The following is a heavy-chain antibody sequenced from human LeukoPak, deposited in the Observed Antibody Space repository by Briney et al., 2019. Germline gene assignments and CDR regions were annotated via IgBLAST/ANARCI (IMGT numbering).Heavy chain of an antibody. CDR3: AGDTSSGWYGASGY. D-gene: IGHD6-19*01. V-gene: IGHV1-69*04. Sequence: GASVKVSCKASGGTFSSYTISWVRQAPGQGLEWMGRIIPILGIANYAQKFQGRVTITADKSTSTAYMELSSPRSEDTTVYYCAGDTSSGWYGASGYWGQGTLVTVSS. J-gene: IGHJ4*02. CDR2: IIPILGIA. CDR1: GGTFSSYT.